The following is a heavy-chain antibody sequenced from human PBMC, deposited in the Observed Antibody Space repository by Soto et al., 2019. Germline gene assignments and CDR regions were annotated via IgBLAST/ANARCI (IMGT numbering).Heavy chain of an antibody. CDR3: AALSVTGGVDV. Sequence: ERLVESGGGFLQPGESLRISCAASGFTSTGFELTWVRQVPGRGLEWVAYISASGDTVYYADSVQGRFTISRDNARKSLYLQMGSLRVEATAIYYCAALSVTGGVDVWGQGTTVTVSS. CDR1: GFTSTGFE. D-gene: IGHD3-16*01. J-gene: IGHJ6*02. CDR2: ISASGDTV. V-gene: IGHV3-48*03.